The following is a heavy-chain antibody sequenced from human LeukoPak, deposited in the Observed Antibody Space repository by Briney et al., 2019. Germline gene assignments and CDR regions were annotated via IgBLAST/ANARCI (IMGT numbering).Heavy chain of an antibody. Sequence: SETLSLTCTVSGGSISSYYWSWIRQPPGKGPEWIGYIYYSGSTNYNPSLKSRVTISVDTSKNQFSLKLSSVTAADTAVYYCARAGSGWYNFDYWGQGTLVTVSS. CDR1: GGSISSYY. CDR2: IYYSGST. D-gene: IGHD6-19*01. J-gene: IGHJ4*02. V-gene: IGHV4-59*01. CDR3: ARAGSGWYNFDY.